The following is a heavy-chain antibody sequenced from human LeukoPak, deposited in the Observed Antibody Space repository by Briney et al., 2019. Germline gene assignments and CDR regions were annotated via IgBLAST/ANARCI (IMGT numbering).Heavy chain of an antibody. CDR2: ISYDGSNK. CDR3: ARGATYYDIFYYYYMDV. V-gene: IGHV3-30*01. CDR1: GFTFSSYA. J-gene: IGHJ6*03. D-gene: IGHD3-9*01. Sequence: GGSLRLSCAASGFTFSSYAMHWVRQAPGKGLEWVAVISYDGSNKYYADSVKGRFTISRDNSKNTLHLQMNSLRAEDTAVYYCARGATYYDIFYYYYMDVWGKGTTVTVSS.